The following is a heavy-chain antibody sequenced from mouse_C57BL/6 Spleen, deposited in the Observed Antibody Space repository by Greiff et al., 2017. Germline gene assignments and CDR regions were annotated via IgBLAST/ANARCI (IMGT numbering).Heavy chain of an antibody. CDR2: IDPRDGDT. CDR3: ARSQTAQATGFAY. J-gene: IGHJ3*01. V-gene: IGHV1-82*01. D-gene: IGHD3-2*02. Sequence: VQLQQSGPELVKPGASVKISCKASGYAFSSSWMNWVKQRPGKGLEWIGRIDPRDGDTNYNGKFKGKATLTADKSSSTAYMQLSSLTSEDSAVYFCARSQTAQATGFAYWGQGTLVTVSA. CDR1: GYAFSSSW.